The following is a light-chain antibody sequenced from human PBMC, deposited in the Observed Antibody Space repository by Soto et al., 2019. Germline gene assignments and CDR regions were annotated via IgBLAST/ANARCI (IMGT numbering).Light chain of an antibody. CDR1: ESVSSY. Sequence: EILMTQSPATLSVSPGERVTLSCRASESVSSYLAWYQQKRGQAPRLLIYGGSTRATSIPARFSGSGSGTEFTLTISSLQSEDVAVYYCQQYNDWPPYTFGQGTKLQIK. V-gene: IGKV3-15*01. CDR3: QQYNDWPPYT. J-gene: IGKJ2*01. CDR2: GGS.